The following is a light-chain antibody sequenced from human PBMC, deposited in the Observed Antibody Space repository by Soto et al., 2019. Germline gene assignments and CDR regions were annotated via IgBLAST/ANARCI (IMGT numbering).Light chain of an antibody. Sequence: VLTQPPSVSGTPGQRVTISCSGSSSNIGSKTVHWYQQLPGTAPELLIHSDHQRPSGVPDRFSGSKSGTSASLAISGLQSEDEADYYCAAWDESLNGQVFGTGTKLTVL. J-gene: IGLJ1*01. CDR3: AAWDESLNGQV. CDR1: SSNIGSKT. V-gene: IGLV1-44*01. CDR2: SDH.